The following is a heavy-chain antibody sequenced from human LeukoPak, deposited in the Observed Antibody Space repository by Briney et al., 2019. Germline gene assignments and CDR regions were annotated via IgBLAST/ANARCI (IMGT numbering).Heavy chain of an antibody. CDR3: ARARWYSGSYYPFDY. V-gene: IGHV4-59*01. CDR1: GGSISGYY. Sequence: KPSETLSLTCTVSGGSISGYYWNWIRQPPGKGLEWIGYIYYSGSTSYNPSLKSRVTISVDTSKNQFSLTLSSVTAADTAVYYCARARWYSGSYYPFDYWGQGTLVTVSS. CDR2: IYYSGST. D-gene: IGHD1-26*01. J-gene: IGHJ4*02.